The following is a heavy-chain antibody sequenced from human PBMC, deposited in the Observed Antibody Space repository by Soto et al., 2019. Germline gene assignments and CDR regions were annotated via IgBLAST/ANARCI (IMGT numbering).Heavy chain of an antibody. V-gene: IGHV3-30-3*01. Sequence: QVQLVESGGGVVQPGRSLRLSCTASGFIFSNYVMYWVRQAPGKGLEWVAFMSYDGTTKSYADSVKGRFTISRDNSQNTLYLQMNSLRPEDTGVYYCAREVLWSRYFVYWGQGSLVTVSS. D-gene: IGHD3-10*01. CDR1: GFIFSNYV. J-gene: IGHJ4*02. CDR3: AREVLWSRYFVY. CDR2: MSYDGTTK.